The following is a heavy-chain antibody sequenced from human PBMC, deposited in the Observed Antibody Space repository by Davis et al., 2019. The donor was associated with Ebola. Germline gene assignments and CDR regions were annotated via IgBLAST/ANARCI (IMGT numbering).Heavy chain of an antibody. D-gene: IGHD1-26*01. J-gene: IGHJ4*02. CDR3: AKDWSVSGSYVDY. Sequence: GGSLRLSCAASGFTFNNFGMSWVRQAPGKGLEWVSGISGSGGSTYYADSVKGRFTISRDNSKNTLYLQMNSLRAEDTAVYYCAKDWSVSGSYVDYWGQGTLVTVSS. V-gene: IGHV3-23*01. CDR1: GFTFNNFG. CDR2: ISGSGGST.